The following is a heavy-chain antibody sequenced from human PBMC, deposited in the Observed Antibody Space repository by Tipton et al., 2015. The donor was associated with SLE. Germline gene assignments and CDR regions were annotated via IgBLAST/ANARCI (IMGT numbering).Heavy chain of an antibody. CDR2: IYTSGST. D-gene: IGHD3-3*01. J-gene: IGHJ5*02. CDR3: ARGLGITIFGVPMGWFDP. CDR1: GGSISSYY. V-gene: IGHV4-4*07. Sequence: TLSLTCTVSGGSISSYYWSWIRQPAGKGLEWIGRIYTSGSTNYNPSLKSRVTISVDTSKNQFSLKLSSVTAADTAVYYCARGLGITIFGVPMGWFDPWGQGTLVTVSS.